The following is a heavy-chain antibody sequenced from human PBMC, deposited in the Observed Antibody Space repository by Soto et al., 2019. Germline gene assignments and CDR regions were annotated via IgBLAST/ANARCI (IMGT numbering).Heavy chain of an antibody. CDR2: IDNNGIRT. D-gene: IGHD1-26*01. CDR1: GFTFNNYT. Sequence: DVKLVESGGGLVQPGGSLRLSCAASGFTFNNYTMHWFRQAPGKGLEYVSTIDNNGIRTYYADSVKGRFIISRDNSKNTLYLQMGSLGPDDTAVYYCVKYSKPVGWGQGALVTVAS. CDR3: VKYSKPVG. V-gene: IGHV3-64D*06. J-gene: IGHJ4*02.